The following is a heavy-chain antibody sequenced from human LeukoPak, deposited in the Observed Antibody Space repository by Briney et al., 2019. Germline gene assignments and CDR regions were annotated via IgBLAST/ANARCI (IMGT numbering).Heavy chain of an antibody. J-gene: IGHJ4*02. V-gene: IGHV3-23*01. CDR2: ISGSGGST. CDR1: AFTFSSYT. CDR3: AKDLMANVYYYDSSGYPLDY. Sequence: GGSLRLSCAASAFTFSSYTMSWVRQAPGKGLEWVSAISGSGGSTYYADSVKGRFTISRDNSKNTLYLQMNSLRAEDTAVYYCAKDLMANVYYYDSSGYPLDYWGQGTLVTVSS. D-gene: IGHD3-22*01.